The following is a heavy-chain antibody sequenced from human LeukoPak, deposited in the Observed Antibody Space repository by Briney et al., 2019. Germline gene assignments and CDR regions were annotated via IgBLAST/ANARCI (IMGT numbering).Heavy chain of an antibody. V-gene: IGHV3-74*01. CDR2: IASDGSST. Sequence: GGSLRLSCAASGFTFSSYWMNWVRQAPGKGLVWVSRIASDGSSTTYADSVKVRFSISRDNAKNTLYLQMNSLRVEDTAVYYCARGRPHGNDYWGQGTLVTVSS. CDR3: ARGRPHGNDY. J-gene: IGHJ4*02. CDR1: GFTFSSYW. D-gene: IGHD4-23*01.